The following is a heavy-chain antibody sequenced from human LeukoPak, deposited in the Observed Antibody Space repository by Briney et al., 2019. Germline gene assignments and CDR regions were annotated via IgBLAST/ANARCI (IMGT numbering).Heavy chain of an antibody. V-gene: IGHV3-21*01. CDR3: ARGYSSGWPPDY. D-gene: IGHD6-19*01. CDR2: ISSSSSYI. J-gene: IGHJ4*02. CDR1: GFTFSSYS. Sequence: GGSLRLSCAASGFTFSSYSMNWVRQAPGKGLEWVSSISSSSSYIYYADPVKGRFTISRDNAKNSLYLQMNSLRAEDTAVYYCARGYSSGWPPDYWGQGTLVTVSS.